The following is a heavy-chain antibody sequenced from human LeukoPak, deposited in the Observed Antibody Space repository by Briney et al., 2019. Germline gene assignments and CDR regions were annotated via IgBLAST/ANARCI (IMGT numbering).Heavy chain of an antibody. V-gene: IGHV3-30*18. CDR1: GFIFSDHG. CDR2: LAYDGSNQ. Sequence: GGSLRLSCAASGFIFSDHGMHWVRQAPGKGLEWVAVLAYDGSNQYYADSVKGRFTISRDNSKNTLYLQMNSLRAEDTAVYYCANGEYFLPHDYWGQGTLVTVSS. CDR3: ANGEYFLPHDY. J-gene: IGHJ4*02. D-gene: IGHD2/OR15-2a*01.